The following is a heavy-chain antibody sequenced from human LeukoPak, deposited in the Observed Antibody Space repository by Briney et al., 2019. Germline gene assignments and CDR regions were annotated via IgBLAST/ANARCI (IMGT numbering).Heavy chain of an antibody. CDR3: ARVHVVEWLQVGFDY. CDR2: IYYSGST. D-gene: IGHD5-12*01. CDR1: GGSISSYY. Sequence: KPSETLSLTCTVSGGSISSYYWSWIRQPPGKGLEWIGYIYYSGSTNYNPSLKSRVTISVDTSKNQFSLKLSSVTAADTAVYYCARVHVVEWLQVGFDYWGQGTLVTVSS. V-gene: IGHV4-59*12. J-gene: IGHJ4*02.